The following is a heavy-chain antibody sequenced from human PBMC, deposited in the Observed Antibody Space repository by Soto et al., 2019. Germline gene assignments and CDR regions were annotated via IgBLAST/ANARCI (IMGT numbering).Heavy chain of an antibody. Sequence: SVKGSCKASGFTFTSSAVQWVRQARRQRLEWIGWIVVGSGNTNYAQKFQERVTITRDMSTSTAYMELSSLRSEDTAVYYCAADKGHSSGWYFYYYGMDVWGQGTTVTVSS. D-gene: IGHD6-19*01. CDR3: AADKGHSSGWYFYYYGMDV. CDR2: IVVGSGNT. J-gene: IGHJ6*02. V-gene: IGHV1-58*01. CDR1: GFTFTSSA.